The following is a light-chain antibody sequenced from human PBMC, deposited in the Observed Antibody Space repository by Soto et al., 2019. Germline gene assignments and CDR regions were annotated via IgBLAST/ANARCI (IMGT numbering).Light chain of an antibody. CDR3: QQYNIPAWA. Sequence: IQLTQSPSTLSASVGDRITITCRASQSFSDYLAWYQQKPGRAPELLIYKSSYLQSGVTSRFSGSGSGTEFTLTISSLQPDDFATYYCQQYNIPAWACGQGTRVDIK. CDR2: KSS. J-gene: IGKJ1*01. CDR1: QSFSDY. V-gene: IGKV1-5*03.